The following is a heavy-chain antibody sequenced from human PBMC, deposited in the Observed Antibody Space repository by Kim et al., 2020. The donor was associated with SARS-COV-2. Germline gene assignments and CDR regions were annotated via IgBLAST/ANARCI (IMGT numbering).Heavy chain of an antibody. J-gene: IGHJ4*02. D-gene: IGHD6-13*01. V-gene: IGHV4-34*01. CDR3: ARDTSYSTFDY. Sequence: TNYNPCLKSRVTISVDTSKNQFSLKLSSVTAADTAVYYCARDTSYSTFDYWGQGTLVTVSS. CDR2: T.